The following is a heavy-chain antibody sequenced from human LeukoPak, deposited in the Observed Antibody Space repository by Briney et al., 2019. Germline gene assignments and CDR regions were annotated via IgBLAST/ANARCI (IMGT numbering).Heavy chain of an antibody. CDR1: GGSISSYY. CDR2: IYTSEST. V-gene: IGHV4-4*07. D-gene: IGHD2-21*02. J-gene: IGHJ6*03. CDR3: AREEVTSSNYYYYYMDV. Sequence: ETLSLTCTVSGGSISSYYWSWIRQPAGKGLEWIGRIYTSESTNYNPSLKSRVTISVDKSKNHFSLRLSSVTAADTAVYYCAREEVTSSNYYYYYMDVWGKGTTVTVFS.